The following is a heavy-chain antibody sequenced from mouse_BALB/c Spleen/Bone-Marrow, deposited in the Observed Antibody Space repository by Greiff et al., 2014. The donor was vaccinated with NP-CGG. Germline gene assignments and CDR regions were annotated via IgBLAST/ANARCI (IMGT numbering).Heavy chain of an antibody. CDR2: INSNGGST. D-gene: IGHD2-3*01. CDR3: ARERDGYFRDAMDY. V-gene: IGHV5-6-3*01. J-gene: IGHJ4*01. CDR1: GFTFSSYG. Sequence: VMLVESGGGLVQPGGSLKLSCAASGFTFSSYGMSWVRQTPDKRLELVATINSNGGSTYYPDSVKGRFTISRDNAKNTLYLQMSSLKSEDTAMYYCARERDGYFRDAMDYWGQGTSVTASS.